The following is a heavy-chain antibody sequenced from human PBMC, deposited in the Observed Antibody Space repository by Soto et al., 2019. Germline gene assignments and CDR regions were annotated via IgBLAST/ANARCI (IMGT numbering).Heavy chain of an antibody. J-gene: IGHJ3*01. CDR1: GGSINSDGYY. V-gene: IGHV4-31*03. Sequence: QVQLQESGPGLVKPSQTLSLTCTVSGGSINSDGYYWSWIRQHPGKGLEWIGYIHYSGNTYYNPSLKSRITISIDTSKNQFPLQLSSVTVADTAVYFCARDSLDSSGNFMRHPDAFDVWGQGTGVAVSS. CDR3: ARDSLDSSGNFMRHPDAFDV. D-gene: IGHD3-22*01. CDR2: IHYSGNT.